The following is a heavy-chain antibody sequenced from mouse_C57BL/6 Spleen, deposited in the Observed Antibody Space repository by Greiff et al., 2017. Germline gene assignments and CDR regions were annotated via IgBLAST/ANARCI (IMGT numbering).Heavy chain of an antibody. V-gene: IGHV1-64*01. CDR2: IHPTSGST. CDR3: ARVPPAGTGYYAMDY. D-gene: IGHD4-1*01. Sequence: QVQLQQPGAELVKPGASVKLSCKASGYTFTSYWMHWVKQRPGQGLEWIGMIHPTSGSTNYNEKFKSKATLTVDKSSSTAYMQLSSLTSENSAVYDCARVPPAGTGYYAMDYWGQGTSVTVSS. J-gene: IGHJ4*01. CDR1: GYTFTSYW.